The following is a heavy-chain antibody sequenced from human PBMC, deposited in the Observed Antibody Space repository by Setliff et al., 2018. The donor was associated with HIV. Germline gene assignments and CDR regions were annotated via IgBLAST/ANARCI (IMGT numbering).Heavy chain of an antibody. CDR3: ARGDYDFWSGYERDWLDP. CDR1: GHSFTTYF. Sequence: GASVKVSCKASGHSFTTYFLHWVRQAPGQGLEWMGMINPSGGEPSYAQRFQGRVTMTRDTSTSTVFMDLSSLRSEDTAVYYCARGDYDFWSGYERDWLDPWGQGTLVTVSS. D-gene: IGHD3-3*01. V-gene: IGHV1-46*01. J-gene: IGHJ5*02. CDR2: INPSGGEP.